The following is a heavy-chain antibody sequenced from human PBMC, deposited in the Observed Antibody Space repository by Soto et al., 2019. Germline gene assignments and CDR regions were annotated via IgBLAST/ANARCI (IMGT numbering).Heavy chain of an antibody. V-gene: IGHV3-11*01. D-gene: IGHD2-15*01. Sequence: PGGSLRLSCAASAFKFSDYYMSWVRQAPGKGLEWVSYISGSGDVIYYADPVKGRFTISRDDDKKSVHLQMDTLRAEDTALYYCARAPDCGEGSCYRHFDPWGQGTRVTVSS. CDR3: ARAPDCGEGSCYRHFDP. J-gene: IGHJ5*02. CDR1: AFKFSDYY. CDR2: ISGSGDVI.